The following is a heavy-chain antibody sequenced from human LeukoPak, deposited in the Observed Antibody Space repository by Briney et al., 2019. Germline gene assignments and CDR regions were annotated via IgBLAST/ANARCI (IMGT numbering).Heavy chain of an antibody. CDR2: ISGSVGST. CDR1: GFTLSSYA. D-gene: IGHD3-22*01. Sequence: GGSLRLSCAASGFTLSSYAMSGVRHAPGKGLEWVSAISGSVGSTYYAHSVKDPFTIARDNSKNTLYLQMNSLRAEGTAVYYCAKDLYDSSGPIDYWGQGTLVTVSS. CDR3: AKDLYDSSGPIDY. V-gene: IGHV3-23*01. J-gene: IGHJ4*02.